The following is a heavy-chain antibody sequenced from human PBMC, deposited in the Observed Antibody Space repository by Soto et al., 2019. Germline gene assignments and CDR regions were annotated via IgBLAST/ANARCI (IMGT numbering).Heavy chain of an antibody. D-gene: IGHD1-7*01. CDR2: ISSSGDST. Sequence: EVQLLESGGGLVQPGGSLRLSCVASGFTFSPYAMSWVRQAPGKGLEWVSGISSSGDSTYYADSVKGRFTISRDNSKNMLYLQMSSLRADDTALYYCAKDPNGNYVGAFDMRGHGTMVTVSS. J-gene: IGHJ3*02. CDR3: AKDPNGNYVGAFDM. V-gene: IGHV3-23*01. CDR1: GFTFSPYA.